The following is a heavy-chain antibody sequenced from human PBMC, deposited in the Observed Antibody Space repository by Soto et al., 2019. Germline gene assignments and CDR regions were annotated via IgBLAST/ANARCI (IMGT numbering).Heavy chain of an antibody. J-gene: IGHJ5*02. CDR2: INHSGST. Sequence: SETLSLTCAVYGGSFSGYYWCWIRQPPGKGLEWIGEINHSGSTNYNPSLKSRVTISVDTSKNQFSLKLSSVTAADTAVYYCARPRTIRKEGSWFDPWGQGTLVTVS. V-gene: IGHV4-34*01. D-gene: IGHD5-12*01. CDR1: GGSFSGYY. CDR3: ARPRTIRKEGSWFDP.